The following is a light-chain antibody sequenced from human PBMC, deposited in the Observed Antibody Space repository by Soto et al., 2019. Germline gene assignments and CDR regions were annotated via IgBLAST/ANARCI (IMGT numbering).Light chain of an antibody. CDR3: AAWDDSLSGRVV. CDR2: RNN. V-gene: IGLV1-47*01. CDR1: SSNIGSNY. Sequence: QSVLTQPLSASGTPGQRVTISCSGSSSNIGSNYVYWYQQLPGTAPKLLIYRNNQRPSGVPDRFSGSKSGTSASLAISGLRSEDGADYYCAAWDDSLSGRVVFGGGTQLTVL. J-gene: IGLJ2*01.